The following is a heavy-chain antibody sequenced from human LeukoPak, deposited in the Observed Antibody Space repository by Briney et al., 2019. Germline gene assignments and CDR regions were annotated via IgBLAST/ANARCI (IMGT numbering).Heavy chain of an antibody. CDR2: IYSGGST. CDR1: GFTVSSNY. V-gene: IGHV3-53*04. Sequence: HTGGSLRLSCAASGFTVSSNYMSWVRQTPGKGLEWVSVIYSGGSTYYADSVKGRFTISRHNSKNTVYLQMNSLRAEDTAVYYGARTPGGNHAISFDIGAKGQWSPSLQ. D-gene: IGHD4-23*01. J-gene: IGHJ3*02. CDR3: ARTPGGNHAISFDI.